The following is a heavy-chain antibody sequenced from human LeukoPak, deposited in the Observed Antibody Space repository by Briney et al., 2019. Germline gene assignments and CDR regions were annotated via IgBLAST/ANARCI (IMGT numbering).Heavy chain of an antibody. CDR3: ASGFYGSGSYRYGMDV. J-gene: IGHJ6*02. Sequence: GGSLRLSCAASGFTFSSYAMHWVRQAPGKGLEWVAVVSYDGSNKYYADSVKGRFTISRDNSKNTLYLQMNSLRAEDTAVYYCASGFYGSGSYRYGMDVWGQGTTDTVSS. CDR1: GFTFSSYA. D-gene: IGHD3-10*01. CDR2: VSYDGSNK. V-gene: IGHV3-30*04.